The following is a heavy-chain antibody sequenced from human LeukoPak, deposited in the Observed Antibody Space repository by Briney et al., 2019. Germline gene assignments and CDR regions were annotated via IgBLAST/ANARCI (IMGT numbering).Heavy chain of an antibody. Sequence: GGSLRLSCAASGFTFSSYATSWVRQAPGKGLEWVSVIWYDGSNIYYADSVKGRFTISRDNSKNTLYLQMNSLRAEDTAVYYCARVKTTVTGGVDVWGQGTTVTVSS. CDR3: ARVKTTVTGGVDV. D-gene: IGHD4-17*01. V-gene: IGHV3-33*08. CDR2: IWYDGSNI. J-gene: IGHJ6*02. CDR1: GFTFSSYA.